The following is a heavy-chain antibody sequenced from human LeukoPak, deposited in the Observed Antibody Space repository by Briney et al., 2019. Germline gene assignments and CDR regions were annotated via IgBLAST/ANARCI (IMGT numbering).Heavy chain of an antibody. CDR3: AREVRDYYDSSGPYFDY. J-gene: IGHJ4*02. CDR1: GGTFSSYA. Sequence: ASEKVSCKASGGTFSSYAISWVRQAPGQGLEWMGRIIPILGIANYAQKFQGRVTITADKSTSTAYMELSSLRSEDTAVYYCAREVRDYYDSSGPYFDYWGQGTLVTVSS. V-gene: IGHV1-69*04. CDR2: IIPILGIA. D-gene: IGHD3-22*01.